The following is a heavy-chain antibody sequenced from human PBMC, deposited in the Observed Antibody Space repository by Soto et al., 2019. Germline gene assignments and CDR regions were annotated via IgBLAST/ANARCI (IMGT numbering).Heavy chain of an antibody. Sequence: SVKVSCKASGGTFSSYTISWVRQAPGQGLEWMGRIIPILGIANYAQKFQGRVTITADKSTSTAYMELSSLRSEDTALYYCARDEAKYSSSYSAFDIWGQGTMVTVSS. CDR3: ARDEAKYSSSYSAFDI. J-gene: IGHJ3*02. D-gene: IGHD6-6*01. CDR2: IIPILGIA. V-gene: IGHV1-69*04. CDR1: GGTFSSYT.